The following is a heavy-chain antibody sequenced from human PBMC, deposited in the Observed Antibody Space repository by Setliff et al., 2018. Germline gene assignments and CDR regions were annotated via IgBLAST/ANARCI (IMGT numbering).Heavy chain of an antibody. Sequence: GGSLRLSCAVSRFTFSNYWMSWVRQAPGKGLEWVANIKEDGSEKYYVDSVKGRFTISRDNAKNSLDLQMNDLRDEDTAVYYCARDRWKVIVNRGDDAFDLWGQGTMVTVS. D-gene: IGHD3-22*01. CDR2: IKEDGSEK. J-gene: IGHJ3*01. CDR1: RFTFSNYW. CDR3: ARDRWKVIVNRGDDAFDL. V-gene: IGHV3-7*01.